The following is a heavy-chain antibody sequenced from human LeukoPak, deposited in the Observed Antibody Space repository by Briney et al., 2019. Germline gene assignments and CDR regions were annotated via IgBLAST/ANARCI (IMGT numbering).Heavy chain of an antibody. J-gene: IGHJ5*02. V-gene: IGHV5-51*01. CDR1: GYDFTTYW. Sequence: GESLKISCKISGYDFTTYWIGWVRQMPGKGPECMGIIWPGDSDTRYSPSFQGQVTISADKTISTVYLQWSSLKVSDTAIYYCARRGRGDWFDPWGQGTLVTVSS. CDR2: IWPGDSDT. CDR3: ARRGRGDWFDP. D-gene: IGHD1-26*01.